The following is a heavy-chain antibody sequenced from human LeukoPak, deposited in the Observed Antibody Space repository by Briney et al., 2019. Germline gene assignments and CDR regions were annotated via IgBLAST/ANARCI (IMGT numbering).Heavy chain of an antibody. D-gene: IGHD3-22*01. Sequence: SETLSLTCTVSGGSISSYYWSWIRQPAGKGLEWIGRIYGSGSTNYNPSLKSRVTMSVDTSKNQFSLKLSSVTAADTAVYYCARGGDVSGYYYSINYWGQGTLVTVSS. CDR1: GGSISSYY. CDR2: IYGSGST. CDR3: ARGGDVSGYYYSINY. J-gene: IGHJ4*02. V-gene: IGHV4-4*07.